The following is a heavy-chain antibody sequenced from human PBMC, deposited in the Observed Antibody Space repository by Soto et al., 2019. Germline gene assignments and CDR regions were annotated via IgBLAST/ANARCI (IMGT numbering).Heavy chain of an antibody. V-gene: IGHV4-59*12. CDR1: GGSISSYY. D-gene: IGHD3-10*01. J-gene: IGHJ6*02. Sequence: SETLSLTCTVSGGSISSYYWSWIREPPGNGLEWIGYIYYSGSTNYNPSLKSRVTISVDTSKNQFSLKLSSVTAADTAIYFCARVPVRKYYRAGSYQNYYFGMDFWGQGTTVTVSS. CDR3: ARVPVRKYYRAGSYQNYYFGMDF. CDR2: IYYSGST.